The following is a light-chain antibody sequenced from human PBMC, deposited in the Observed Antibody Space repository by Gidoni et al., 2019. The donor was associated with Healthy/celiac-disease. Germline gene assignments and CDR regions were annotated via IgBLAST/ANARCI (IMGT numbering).Light chain of an antibody. CDR2: YAS. V-gene: IGKV3-11*01. J-gene: IGKJ4*01. Sequence: EIVLTQSPATLSLSPGERATLSCSASQSVSSYLAWYQQKPGQAPRLLIYYASNRATGIPARFSGSGSGTDFTLTISSLEPEDFAVYYCQQRSNWPPTFGGXTKVEIK. CDR1: QSVSSY. CDR3: QQRSNWPPT.